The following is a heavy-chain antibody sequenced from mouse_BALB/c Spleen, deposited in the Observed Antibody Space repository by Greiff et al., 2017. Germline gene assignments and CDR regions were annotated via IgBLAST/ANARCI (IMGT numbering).Heavy chain of an antibody. Sequence: QVQLQQSGAELVRPGVSVKISCKGSGYTFTDYAMHWVKQSHAKSLEWIGVISTYYGDASYNQKFKGKATMTVDKSSSTAYMELARLTSEDSAIYYCARGGRPYAMDDWGQGTSVTVSS. J-gene: IGHJ4*01. CDR2: ISTYYGDA. CDR1: GYTFTDYA. V-gene: IGHV1S137*01. CDR3: ARGGRPYAMDD.